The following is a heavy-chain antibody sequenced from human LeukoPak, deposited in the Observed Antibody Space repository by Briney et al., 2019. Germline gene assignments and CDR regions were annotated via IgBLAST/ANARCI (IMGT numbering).Heavy chain of an antibody. CDR1: GFTFSSYS. Sequence: PGGSLRLSCAASGFTFSSYSMNWVRQALGKGLEWVSSISSSSSYIYYADSVKGRFTISRDNAKNSLYLQMNSLRAEDTAVYYCARVIAPTDAFDIWGQGTMVTVSS. V-gene: IGHV3-21*01. J-gene: IGHJ3*02. D-gene: IGHD3-22*01. CDR2: ISSSSSYI. CDR3: ARVIAPTDAFDI.